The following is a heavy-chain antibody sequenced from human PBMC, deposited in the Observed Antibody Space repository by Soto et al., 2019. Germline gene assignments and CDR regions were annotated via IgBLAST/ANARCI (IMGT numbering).Heavy chain of an antibody. Sequence: ASETLSPTCTVSGGSISSWYLSWFRQPPGKGLEWIGYIYYSGSTNYNPSLKSRVTISVDTSKNQFSLKLSSVTAADTAMYYCARRYGYSFDYWGQGTLVTVSS. CDR1: GGSISSWY. CDR2: IYYSGST. V-gene: IGHV4-59*08. D-gene: IGHD1-1*01. J-gene: IGHJ4*02. CDR3: ARRYGYSFDY.